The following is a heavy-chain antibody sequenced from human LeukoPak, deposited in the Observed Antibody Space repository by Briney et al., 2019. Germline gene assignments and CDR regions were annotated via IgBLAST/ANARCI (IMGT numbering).Heavy chain of an antibody. Sequence: PGGSLRLSCAASGFTFSSYSTDWVRQAPGKGLEWVSSISSSSSYIYYADSVKGRFTISRDNAKNSLYLQMDSLRAEDTAVYYCARDDYDSSGYAFDIWGQGTMVTVSS. CDR2: ISSSSSYI. CDR1: GFTFSSYS. J-gene: IGHJ3*02. V-gene: IGHV3-21*01. D-gene: IGHD3-22*01. CDR3: ARDDYDSSGYAFDI.